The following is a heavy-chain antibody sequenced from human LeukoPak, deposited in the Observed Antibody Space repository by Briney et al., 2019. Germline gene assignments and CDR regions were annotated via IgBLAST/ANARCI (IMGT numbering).Heavy chain of an antibody. CDR1: GYTFTGYY. CDR2: INPNSGGT. V-gene: IGHV1-2*02. J-gene: IGHJ4*02. D-gene: IGHD2-8*01. Sequence: ASVKVSCKASGYTFTGYYMHWVRQAPGQGLEWMGWINPNSGGTNYAQKFQGRVTMTRDTSISTAYVELSRLRSDDTAVYYCARDIVLMVYAFDYWGQGTLVTVSS. CDR3: ARDIVLMVYAFDY.